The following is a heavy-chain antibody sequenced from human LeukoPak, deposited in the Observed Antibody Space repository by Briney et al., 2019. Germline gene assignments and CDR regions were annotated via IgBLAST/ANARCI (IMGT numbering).Heavy chain of an antibody. CDR1: GFDFQNHV. CDR3: ARWVTDGFDY. CDR2: IWYDGSNK. V-gene: IGHV3-33*08. J-gene: IGHJ4*02. Sequence: GGSLRLSCAASGFDFQNHVIHWVRQAPGKGLEWVAVIWYDGSNKYYADSVKGRFTISRDNSKNTLYLQMNSLRAEDTAVYYCARWVTDGFDYWGQGTLVTVSS. D-gene: IGHD4-23*01.